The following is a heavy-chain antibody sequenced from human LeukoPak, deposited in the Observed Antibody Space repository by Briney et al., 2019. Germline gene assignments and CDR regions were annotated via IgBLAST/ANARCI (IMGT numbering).Heavy chain of an antibody. D-gene: IGHD1-1*01. CDR1: GFTFDDYG. V-gene: IGHV3-20*04. CDR2: INWNGGST. Sequence: RPGGSLRLSCAASGFTFDDYGMSWVRQAPGKGLEWVSGINWNGGSTGYTDSVKGRFTISRDNSKNTLFLQINTLRADDTAVYYCGKDKHNWGSDYWGQGTLITVSS. J-gene: IGHJ4*02. CDR3: GKDKHNWGSDY.